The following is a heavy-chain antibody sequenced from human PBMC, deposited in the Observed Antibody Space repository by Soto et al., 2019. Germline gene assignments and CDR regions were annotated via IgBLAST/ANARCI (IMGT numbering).Heavy chain of an antibody. J-gene: IGHJ4*02. CDR3: AREGYCSGGICESDY. CDR2: IWFDGSDK. Sequence: QLVESGGGVVQPGRSLRLSCAASGFTFSCCGMHWVRQAPGKGLEWVALIWFDGSDKYYADSVKGRFTISRDNSKNTLYLQMTNLRAEDTAVYYCAREGYCSGGICESDYWGQGTLVTVSS. V-gene: IGHV3-33*01. CDR1: GFTFSCCG. D-gene: IGHD2-15*01.